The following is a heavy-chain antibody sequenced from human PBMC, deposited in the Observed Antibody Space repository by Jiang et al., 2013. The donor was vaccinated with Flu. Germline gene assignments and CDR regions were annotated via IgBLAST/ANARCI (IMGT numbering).Heavy chain of an antibody. J-gene: IGHJ5*02. D-gene: IGHD2-15*01. CDR3: ARASCGSSGCFAP. Sequence: LLKPSETLSLTCTVSGGSTSSSFYYWGWIRQPPGKGLEWIGSIFYSGSTYYNPSLESRVTISVDSSKNQFSLKLSSVTAADTAVYYCARASCGSSGCFAPWGQGTLVTVSS. V-gene: IGHV4-39*01. CDR2: IFYSGST. CDR1: GGSTSSSFYY.